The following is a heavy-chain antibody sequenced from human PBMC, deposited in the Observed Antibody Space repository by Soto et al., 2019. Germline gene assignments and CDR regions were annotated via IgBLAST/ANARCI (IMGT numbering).Heavy chain of an antibody. D-gene: IGHD2-21*02. CDR2: INHSGST. J-gene: IGHJ4*02. CDR3: ARGGGDYVFDY. Sequence: SETLSLTCTVSGGSISSGGYYWSWIRQPPGKGLEWIGEINHSGSTNYNPSLKSRVTISVDTSKNQFSLKLSSVTAADTAVYYCARGGGDYVFDYWGQGTLVTVSS. CDR1: GGSISSGGYY. V-gene: IGHV4-61*08.